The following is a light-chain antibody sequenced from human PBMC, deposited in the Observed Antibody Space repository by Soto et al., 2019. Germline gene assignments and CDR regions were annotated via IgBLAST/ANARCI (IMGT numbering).Light chain of an antibody. J-gene: IGKJ1*01. Sequence: IVLMKTTDTQSLSPGERATLSCRASQSVSNNYLAWYQQKPGQAPRLLIYGASSRATGIPARFSGSGSGTEFTLIISSLQAEDSAVYYCQQYDSLLRTFGQGAMADIK. V-gene: IGKV3-20*01. CDR1: QSVSNNY. CDR2: GAS. CDR3: QQYDSLLRT.